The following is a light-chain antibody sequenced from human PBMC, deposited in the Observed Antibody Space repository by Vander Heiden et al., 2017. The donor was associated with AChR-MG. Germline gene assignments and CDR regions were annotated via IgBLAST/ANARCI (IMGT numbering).Light chain of an antibody. J-gene: IGKJ2*03. CDR3: QQYKSYPYS. V-gene: IGKV1-5*03. Sequence: DIQMTQSPSTLSASVGDRVTIPCRASQRTSNWLAWYQQKPGKAPKLLIYKASSLEAGVPSMFSGSGSGTEFTLTISSLQPDDSATYYCQQYKSYPYSFGQGTKLEIK. CDR1: QRTSNW. CDR2: KAS.